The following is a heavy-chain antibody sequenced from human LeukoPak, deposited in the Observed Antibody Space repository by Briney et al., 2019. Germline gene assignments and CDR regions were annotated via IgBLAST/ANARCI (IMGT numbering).Heavy chain of an antibody. CDR2: ISGSGGST. D-gene: IGHD1-26*01. J-gene: IGHJ4*02. Sequence: GGSLRLSCAASGFTFSSYAMSWVRQAPGKGLEWISSISGSGGSTYYADSVKGRFTISRDNSKNTLYLQMNSLRAEDTAVYYCAKPPQEGGAYYFDYWGQGTLVTVSS. V-gene: IGHV3-23*01. CDR1: GFTFSSYA. CDR3: AKPPQEGGAYYFDY.